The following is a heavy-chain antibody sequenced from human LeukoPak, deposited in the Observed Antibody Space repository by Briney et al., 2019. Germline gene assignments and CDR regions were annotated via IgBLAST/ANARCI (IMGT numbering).Heavy chain of an antibody. D-gene: IGHD1-1*01. V-gene: IGHV1-2*02. CDR3: ARESTTTGPNWFDP. Sequence: ASVKVSCKASGYTFTGYYMHWVRQAPGQGLEWMGWINPNSGGTNYAQKFQGRVTMTRDTSISTAHMELSRLRSDDTAVYYCARESTTTGPNWFDPWGQGTLVTVSS. J-gene: IGHJ5*02. CDR1: GYTFTGYY. CDR2: INPNSGGT.